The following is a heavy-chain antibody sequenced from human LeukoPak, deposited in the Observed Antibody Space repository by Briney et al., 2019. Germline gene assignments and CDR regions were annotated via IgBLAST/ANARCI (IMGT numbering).Heavy chain of an antibody. V-gene: IGHV3-33*01. CDR2: ISFDGSNK. CDR1: GFIFSSYD. D-gene: IGHD1-26*01. J-gene: IGHJ6*02. CDR3: ARDSPTVGGYGMDV. Sequence: GRSLRLSCAASGFIFSSYDMHWVRQAPGKGLEWVAVISFDGSNKYCADSVKGRFTISRDNSKNTLNLQMNSLRADDTAVYYCARDSPTVGGYGMDVWGQGTTVTVSS.